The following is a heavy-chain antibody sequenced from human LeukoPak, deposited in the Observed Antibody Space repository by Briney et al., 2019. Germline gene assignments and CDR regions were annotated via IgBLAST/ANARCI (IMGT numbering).Heavy chain of an antibody. CDR3: ARDAIAVAGTYYCYYGMDV. D-gene: IGHD6-19*01. CDR1: GGSISSYY. Sequence: SETLSLTCTVSGGSISSYYWSWIRQPPGKGLEWIGYIYYSGSTNYNPSLKSRVTISVDTSKNQFSLKLSSVTAADTAVYYCARDAIAVAGTYYCYYGMDVWGKGTTVTVSS. J-gene: IGHJ6*04. CDR2: IYYSGST. V-gene: IGHV4-59*01.